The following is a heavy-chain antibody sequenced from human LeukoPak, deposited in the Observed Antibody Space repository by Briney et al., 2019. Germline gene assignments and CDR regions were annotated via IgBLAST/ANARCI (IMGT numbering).Heavy chain of an antibody. D-gene: IGHD6-13*01. J-gene: IGHJ4*02. CDR1: GGSISSGGYY. Sequence: PSETLSLTCIVSGGSISSGGYYWSWIRQPPGKGLEWIGYIYHSGSTYYNPSLKSRVTISVDRSKNQFSLKLSSVTAADTAVYYCASIIAAAGYYFDYWGQGTLVTVSS. V-gene: IGHV4-30-2*01. CDR3: ASIIAAAGYYFDY. CDR2: IYHSGST.